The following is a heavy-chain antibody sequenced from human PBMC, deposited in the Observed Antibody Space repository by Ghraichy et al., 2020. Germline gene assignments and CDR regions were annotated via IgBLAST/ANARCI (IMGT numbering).Heavy chain of an antibody. Sequence: GGSLRLSCAASGFTFSSYAMSWVRQAPGKGLEWVSAISGSGGSTYYADSVKGRFTISRDNSKNTLYLQMNSLRAEDTAVYYCAKGAVVTPSLDDWYFDLWGRGTLVTVSS. CDR3: AKGAVVTPSLDDWYFDL. J-gene: IGHJ2*01. V-gene: IGHV3-23*01. CDR2: ISGSGGST. CDR1: GFTFSSYA. D-gene: IGHD4-23*01.